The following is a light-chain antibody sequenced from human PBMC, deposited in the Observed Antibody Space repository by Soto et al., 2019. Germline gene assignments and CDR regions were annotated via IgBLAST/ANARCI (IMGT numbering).Light chain of an antibody. CDR1: QTISSC. J-gene: IGKJ1*01. V-gene: IGKV1-5*03. CDR2: KAS. CDR3: QHYNSYSEA. Sequence: DIQMTQSPSTLSGSLGDRVTITCRASQTISSCLAWYQRKPGKAPKLRIYKASTLKSGVPSRFSGSGSGTEFTLTISSLQPDDFATYYCQHYNSYSEAFGQGTKVELK.